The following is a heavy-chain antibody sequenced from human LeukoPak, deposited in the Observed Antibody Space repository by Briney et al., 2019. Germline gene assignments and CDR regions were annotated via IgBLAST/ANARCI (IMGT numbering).Heavy chain of an antibody. CDR1: GYTFTTYW. V-gene: IGHV5-51*01. CDR2: IYPGDSDT. Sequence: GESLKISCKGSGYTFTTYWIGWVRQMPGKGLEWMGIIYPGDSDTRYSPSFQGQVTISADKSISTAYLQWSSLKASDTAMYYCARHSTLKKPGKWYAFDIWGQGTMVTVSS. D-gene: IGHD1-14*01. J-gene: IGHJ3*02. CDR3: ARHSTLKKPGKWYAFDI.